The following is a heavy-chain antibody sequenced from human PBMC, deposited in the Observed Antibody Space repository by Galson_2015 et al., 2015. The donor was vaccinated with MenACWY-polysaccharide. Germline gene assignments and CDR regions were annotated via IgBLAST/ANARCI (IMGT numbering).Heavy chain of an antibody. CDR3: ARDGGRTIGTTQRGF. J-gene: IGHJ4*02. Sequence: SLRLSCAASGFTFNDFWLSWVRQAPGKGLEWVANINRYGSEKYYVDSVKGRFTISRDNAKNSLYLQMNSLRAEDTAVYYCARDGGRTIGTTQRGFWGQGPLVTVSS. V-gene: IGHV3-7*01. CDR2: INRYGSEK. CDR1: GFTFNDFW. D-gene: IGHD1-1*01.